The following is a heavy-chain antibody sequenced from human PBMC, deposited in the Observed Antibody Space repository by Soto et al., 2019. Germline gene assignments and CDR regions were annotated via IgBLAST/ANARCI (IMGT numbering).Heavy chain of an antibody. J-gene: IGHJ4*02. D-gene: IGHD3-9*01. CDR1: GYTFTSYR. CDR3: ARLDLEAHYFDRFDS. CDR2: TSADKGNT. Sequence: QVQLVQSGAEVKKPGASVKVSCKASGYTFTSYRITWVRQAPGQGLEWMGWTSADKGNTNYPQKLQGRVTMNTDTTTRTAYMELRSLRSDDTAMYYCARLDLEAHYFDRFDSWGEGAQVTVSS. V-gene: IGHV1-18*01.